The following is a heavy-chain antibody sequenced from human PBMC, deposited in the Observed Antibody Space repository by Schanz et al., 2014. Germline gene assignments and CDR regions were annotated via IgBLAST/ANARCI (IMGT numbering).Heavy chain of an antibody. CDR2: FNDGGVNK. Sequence: EVHLLESGGGLVEPGGSLRLSCATSGFSLDIFAVSWVRQAPGKGLEWVSSFNDGGVNKYYADSVKGRFTISSDNSKSTLYLQMSSLLAEDTAVYYCAKSQGSSFHSWGQGTLVTVSS. J-gene: IGHJ4*02. CDR1: GFSLDIFA. D-gene: IGHD6-13*01. CDR3: AKSQGSSFHS. V-gene: IGHV3-23*01.